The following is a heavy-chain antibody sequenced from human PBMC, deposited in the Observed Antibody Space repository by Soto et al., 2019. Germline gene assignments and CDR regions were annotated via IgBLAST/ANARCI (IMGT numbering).Heavy chain of an antibody. Sequence: PSETLSLTCTVSGGSVSSGAYYWTWIRQRPGKGLEWIGYIYYSGSTYYSPSLKSRLSISLDTSKNQFSLRLSSVTAADTAMYYCARARLRAVYAFDIWVRGTMVTVS. D-gene: IGHD5-12*01. J-gene: IGHJ3*02. CDR3: ARARLRAVYAFDI. CDR1: GGSVSSGAYY. CDR2: IYYSGST. V-gene: IGHV4-31*03.